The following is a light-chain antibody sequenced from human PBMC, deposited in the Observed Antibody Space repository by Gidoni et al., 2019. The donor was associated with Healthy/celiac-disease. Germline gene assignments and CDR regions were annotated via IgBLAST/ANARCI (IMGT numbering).Light chain of an antibody. CDR1: QSISSY. V-gene: IGKV1-39*01. CDR3: QQSYSTPWT. Sequence: DIQMTKSPSSLSASVGDRVTSTCRSSQSISSYLNWYRQKPGKAPKLLIYAASSLHSGVPSRCSGSGSGTDFTLTISSLQPEDVATYYCQQSYSTPWTFGQGTKVEIK. CDR2: AAS. J-gene: IGKJ1*01.